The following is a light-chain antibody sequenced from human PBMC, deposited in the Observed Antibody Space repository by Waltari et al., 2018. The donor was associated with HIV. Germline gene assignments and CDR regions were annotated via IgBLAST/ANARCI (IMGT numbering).Light chain of an antibody. CDR1: ISNIGNNY. V-gene: IGLV1-47*01. Sequence: QSVLTQPPSTSGTPGQRVTISCSGSISNIGNNYVHWYQHLPGTAPKLLIYNNNRRPSGLPDRFSGSKSDTSASLAISGLRSEDEADYYCSTWDDKMSGVIFGGGTKLTVL. CDR2: NNN. J-gene: IGLJ2*01. CDR3: STWDDKMSGVI.